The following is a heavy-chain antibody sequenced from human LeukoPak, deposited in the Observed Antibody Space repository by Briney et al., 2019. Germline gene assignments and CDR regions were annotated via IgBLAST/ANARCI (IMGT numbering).Heavy chain of an antibody. J-gene: IGHJ4*02. CDR1: GYTFTNYG. V-gene: IGHV1-18*01. D-gene: IGHD3-10*01. CDR3: ARDPKYYYASGSSKFDY. CDR2: ISAYKGNT. Sequence: ASVKVSCKASGYTFTNYGISRVRQAPGQGLEWMGWISAYKGNTNYAQKFQGRVTLTTDTSTTTAYMELRSLRSDDTAVYYCARDPKYYYASGSSKFDYWGQGALVTVSS.